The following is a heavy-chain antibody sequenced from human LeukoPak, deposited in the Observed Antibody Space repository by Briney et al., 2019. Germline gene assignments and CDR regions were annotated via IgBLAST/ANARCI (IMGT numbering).Heavy chain of an antibody. V-gene: IGHV3-7*01. Sequence: GGSLRLSCAASGFIFSNYWMSWVRQAPGKGLEWVTNINPDGSEKNYVDSVKGRFIISRDNAKNSLYLQMNSLRAEDTAVYYCARVGIYDYGDYAIAYWGQGTLVTVSS. CDR1: GFIFSNYW. J-gene: IGHJ4*02. CDR3: ARVGIYDYGDYAIAY. CDR2: INPDGSEK. D-gene: IGHD4-17*01.